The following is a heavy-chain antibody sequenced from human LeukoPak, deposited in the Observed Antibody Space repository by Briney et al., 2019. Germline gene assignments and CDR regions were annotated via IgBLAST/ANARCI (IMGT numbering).Heavy chain of an antibody. V-gene: IGHV3-23*01. Sequence: GGSLRLSCAASGFTFSSYAMSWVRQAPGKGLEWVSAISGSGGSTYYEDSVKGRFTIARANSKNRLYMQMNSLRAEDTAVYYCAKRLPTSGYDYWVQGTLVTVSS. CDR2: ISGSGGST. J-gene: IGHJ4*02. D-gene: IGHD5-12*01. CDR1: GFTFSSYA. CDR3: AKRLPTSGYDY.